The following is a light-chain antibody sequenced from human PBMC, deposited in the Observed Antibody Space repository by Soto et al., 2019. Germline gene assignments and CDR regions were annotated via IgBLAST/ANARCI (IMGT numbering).Light chain of an antibody. CDR3: GTWDSSLSDGGAV. J-gene: IGLJ7*01. CDR1: SSNIGNNY. V-gene: IGLV1-51*01. Sequence: QSVLTQPPSVSAAPGQKVTISCSGSSSNIGNNYVSWYQQFPGTAPKLLIYDNDKRPSGSPDRVSGSKSGTSATLGITGLQAGDEADYYWGTWDSSLSDGGAVFGGGTQLTVL. CDR2: DND.